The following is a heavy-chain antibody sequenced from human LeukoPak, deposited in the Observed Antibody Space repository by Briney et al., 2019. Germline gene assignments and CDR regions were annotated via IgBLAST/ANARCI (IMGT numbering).Heavy chain of an antibody. J-gene: IGHJ4*02. CDR3: ARGSVMDY. CDR1: GFTFSSYA. D-gene: IGHD3-10*01. CDR2: ISGSGGST. V-gene: IGHV3-23*01. Sequence: GESLRLSCAASGFTFSSYAMSWVRQAPGKGLEWVSAISGSGGSTYYADSVKGRFIISRDDAKNAVYLQMNSLRAEDTAVYYCARGSVMDYWGQGTLVTVSS.